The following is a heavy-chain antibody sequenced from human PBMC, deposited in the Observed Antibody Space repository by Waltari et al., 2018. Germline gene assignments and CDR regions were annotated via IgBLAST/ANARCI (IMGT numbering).Heavy chain of an antibody. Sequence: QVQLQQWGAGLLKPSETLSLTCAVYGGSFSGYYWSWIRQPPGKGLEWIGEINHSGSTNYHPSRKSRVTISVDTSKNQFSLKLSSVTAADTAVYYCARGGIAARRAWFDPWGQGTLVTVSS. V-gene: IGHV4-34*01. CDR2: INHSGST. D-gene: IGHD6-6*01. CDR1: GGSFSGYY. J-gene: IGHJ5*02. CDR3: ARGGIAARRAWFDP.